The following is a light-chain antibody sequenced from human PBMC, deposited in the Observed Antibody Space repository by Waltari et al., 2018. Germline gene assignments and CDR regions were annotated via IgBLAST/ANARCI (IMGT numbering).Light chain of an antibody. Sequence: QLVLTQSPSASASLGASVKLTCTLSSGHSSNIIAWLQQQPEQGPRYLMKVNSDGSHSKGDEIPDRVSGSSSGAERYLTISSVQSEDEADYYCQTGGHGTWVFGGGTTLTVL. CDR3: QTGGHGTWV. V-gene: IGLV4-69*01. J-gene: IGLJ3*02. CDR2: VNSDGSH. CDR1: SGHSSNI.